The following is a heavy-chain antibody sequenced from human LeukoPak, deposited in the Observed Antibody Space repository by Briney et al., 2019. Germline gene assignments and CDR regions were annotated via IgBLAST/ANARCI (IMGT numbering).Heavy chain of an antibody. CDR1: GGSFSGFY. D-gene: IGHD3-3*01. V-gene: IGHV4-34*01. CDR3: ARDLGWSSVYYDFWSGAGVFDP. J-gene: IGHJ5*02. Sequence: SETLSLTCAVYGGSFSGFYWNWIRQSPEKGLEWIGEINHSGNTNYNPSLKSRVTISVDTSTNQFSLKLSSVTAADTAVYYCARDLGWSSVYYDFWSGAGVFDPWGQGTLVTVSS. CDR2: INHSGNT.